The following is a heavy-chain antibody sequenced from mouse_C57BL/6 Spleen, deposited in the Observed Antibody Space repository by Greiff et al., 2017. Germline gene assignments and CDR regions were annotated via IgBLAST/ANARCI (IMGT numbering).Heavy chain of an antibody. Sequence: VQLQQSGPELVKPGASVTISFKASGYTFTDYYMNWVKQSHGKSLEWIGDINPNNGGTSYNQKFKGKATLTVDTSSSTAYMELRSLTSEDSAVYYCARRGSSWYYAMDYWGQGTSVTVSS. CDR3: ARRGSSWYYAMDY. CDR2: INPNNGGT. CDR1: GYTFTDYY. J-gene: IGHJ4*01. V-gene: IGHV1-26*01. D-gene: IGHD1-1*01.